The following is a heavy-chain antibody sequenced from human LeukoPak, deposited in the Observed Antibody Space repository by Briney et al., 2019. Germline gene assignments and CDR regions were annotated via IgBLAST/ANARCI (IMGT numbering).Heavy chain of an antibody. CDR3: ASRLYCSGGSCYFYYFDY. V-gene: IGHV4-34*01. CDR2: INHSGST. D-gene: IGHD2-15*01. Sequence: KPSETLSLTCTVSGGSISSYDWSWIRQPPGKGLEWIGEINHSGSTNYNPSLKSRVTISVDTSKNQFSLKLSSVTAADTAVYYCASRLYCSGGSCYFYYFDYGGQGTLVTVPS. J-gene: IGHJ4*02. CDR1: GGSISSYD.